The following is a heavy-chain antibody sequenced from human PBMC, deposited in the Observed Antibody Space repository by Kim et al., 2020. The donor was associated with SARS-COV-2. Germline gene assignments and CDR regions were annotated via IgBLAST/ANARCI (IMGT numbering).Heavy chain of an antibody. Sequence: SETLSLTCTVSGGSISSYYWSWIRQPPGKGLEWIGYIYYSGSTNYNPSLKSRVTISVDTSKNQFSLKLSSVTAADTAVYYCARDRGGSYYPDAFDIWGQGTMVTVSS. D-gene: IGHD1-26*01. CDR2: IYYSGST. V-gene: IGHV4-59*13. CDR1: GGSISSYY. J-gene: IGHJ3*02. CDR3: ARDRGGSYYPDAFDI.